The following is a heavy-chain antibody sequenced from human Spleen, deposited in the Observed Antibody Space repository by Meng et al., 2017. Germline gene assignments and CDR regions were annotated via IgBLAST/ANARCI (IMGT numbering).Heavy chain of an antibody. Sequence: GESLKIPCAASGLTVSSNYMNWVRQAPGKGLGWVSVIYSDGRTYYADSVKGRFTISRDKSKNTLYFQMNSLRGEDTAVYYCARDLLTTGYLDYWGQGTVVTVSS. V-gene: IGHV3-66*02. D-gene: IGHD3-9*01. CDR3: ARDLLTTGYLDY. CDR2: IYSDGRT. CDR1: GLTVSSNY. J-gene: IGHJ4*02.